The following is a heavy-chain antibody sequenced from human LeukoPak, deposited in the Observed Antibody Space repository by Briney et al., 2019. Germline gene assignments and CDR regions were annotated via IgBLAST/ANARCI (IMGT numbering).Heavy chain of an antibody. D-gene: IGHD6-13*01. CDR3: ARATAAGYYYYYMDV. V-gene: IGHV3-48*04. Sequence: GGSLRLSCAASGFTFSSYSMNWVRQAPGKGLEWVSYISSSSSTIYYADSVKGPFTISRNNAKNSLYLQMNCLRAEDTAVYYCARATAAGYYYYYMDVWGKGTTVTVSS. CDR1: GFTFSSYS. CDR2: ISSSSSTI. J-gene: IGHJ6*03.